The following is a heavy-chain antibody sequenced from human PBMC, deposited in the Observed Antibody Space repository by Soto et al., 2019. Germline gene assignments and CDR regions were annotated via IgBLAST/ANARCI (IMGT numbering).Heavy chain of an antibody. J-gene: IGHJ4*02. Sequence: QVQLVQSGAEVKKPGASVKVSCKASGYTFTSYGISWVRQAPGQGLEWMGWISAYNGNTNYAQKLQGRVTLTTASSTSTAYLELRSLRSDDMAVYYCAIEAAAGTLDYWGQGTLVTVSS. CDR3: AIEAAAGTLDY. CDR1: GYTFTSYG. CDR2: ISAYNGNT. V-gene: IGHV1-18*03. D-gene: IGHD6-13*01.